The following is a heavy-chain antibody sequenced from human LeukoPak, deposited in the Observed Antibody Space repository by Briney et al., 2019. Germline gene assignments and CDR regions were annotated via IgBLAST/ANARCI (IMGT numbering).Heavy chain of an antibody. CDR1: GGTFSSYA. J-gene: IGHJ4*02. Sequence: ASVKVSCRASGGTFSSYAISWVRQAPGQGLEWMGGIIPIFGTANYAQKFQGRVTITADESTSTAYMELSSLGSEDTAVYYCARAQPYYYDSSGYYEFWYWGQGTLVTVSS. CDR2: IIPIFGTA. D-gene: IGHD3-22*01. V-gene: IGHV1-69*13. CDR3: ARAQPYYYDSSGYYEFWY.